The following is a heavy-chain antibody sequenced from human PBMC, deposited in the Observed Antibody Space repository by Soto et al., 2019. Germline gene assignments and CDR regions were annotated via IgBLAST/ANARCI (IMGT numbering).Heavy chain of an antibody. D-gene: IGHD5-12*01. CDR3: AMSAGYGGAFDV. J-gene: IGHJ3*01. CDR2: ITNNGDTT. Sequence: EKQLVESGGALAQPGGSLRLSCVGSGFTFSIYALTWVRQAPGKGLEWVSLITNNGDTTFFGDSVKGRFSISRDNSKNTLYLKLENLRAEDTAVYYCAMSAGYGGAFDVWGQGTMVAVSS. CDR1: GFTFSIYA. V-gene: IGHV3-23*04.